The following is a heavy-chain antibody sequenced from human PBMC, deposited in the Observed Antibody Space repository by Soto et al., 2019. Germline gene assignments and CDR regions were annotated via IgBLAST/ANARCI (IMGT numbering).Heavy chain of an antibody. D-gene: IGHD3-9*01. J-gene: IGHJ4*02. CDR1: GFTFNSYG. V-gene: IGHV3-23*01. Sequence: PGGSLRLSCAASGFTFNSYGMSWVRQAPGKGLEWVSVISGSGGSTYYADSVKGRFTISRDNSKNTLYLQMNSLRAEDAAVYYCAKLRPNHYDILTGSTRVRLYHFDYWGQGTRVTVS. CDR2: ISGSGGST. CDR3: AKLRPNHYDILTGSTRVRLYHFDY.